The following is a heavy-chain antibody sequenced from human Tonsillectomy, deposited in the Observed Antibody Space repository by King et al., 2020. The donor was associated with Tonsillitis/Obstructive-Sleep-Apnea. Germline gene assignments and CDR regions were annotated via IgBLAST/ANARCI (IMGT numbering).Heavy chain of an antibody. V-gene: IGHV7-4-1*02. CDR3: ARDSSLNWFDP. CDR2: INTNTGNP. J-gene: IGHJ5*02. Sequence: QWQLVQSGSELKKPGATVKVPCKSSGYTFTSYAMNWVRQAPGQGLEWMGWINTNTGNPTYAQGFTGRLVFSLDTSVSTAYLQISSLKAEATAVYYCARDSSLNWFDPWGEGTLVTVSP. D-gene: IGHD6-19*01. CDR1: GYTFTSYA.